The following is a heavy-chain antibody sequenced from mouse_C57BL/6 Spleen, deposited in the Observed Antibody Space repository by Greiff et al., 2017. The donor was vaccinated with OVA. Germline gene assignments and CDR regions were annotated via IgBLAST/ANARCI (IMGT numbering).Heavy chain of an antibody. D-gene: IGHD2-1*01. V-gene: IGHV14-3*01. CDR3: ASLYYGKGAMDY. Sequence: VQLQQSVAELVRPGASVKLSCTASGFNIKNTYMHWVKQRPEQGLEWIGRIDPANGNTKYAPKLQGKATITSDTSYNTAYLQLISLTSEDTAIYYCASLYYGKGAMDYWGQGPSVTVSS. J-gene: IGHJ4*01. CDR1: GFNIKNTY. CDR2: IDPANGNT.